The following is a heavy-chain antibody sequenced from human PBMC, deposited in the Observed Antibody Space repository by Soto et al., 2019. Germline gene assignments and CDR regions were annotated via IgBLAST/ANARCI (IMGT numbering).Heavy chain of an antibody. V-gene: IGHV4-61*03. D-gene: IGHD6-6*01. Sequence: SETLSLTCSVSGGSVSTDGYYWSWIRKHPETGLEWIGEVNHGGTSNSIPSPHPRSIISVVTSKNHFSFKLTSLTAEVTALYFFASSSFLLSAHLFHVLDVWGQGTTVTVSS. CDR2: VNHGGTS. J-gene: IGHJ6*02. CDR3: ASSSFLLSAHLFHVLDV. CDR1: GGSVSTDGYY.